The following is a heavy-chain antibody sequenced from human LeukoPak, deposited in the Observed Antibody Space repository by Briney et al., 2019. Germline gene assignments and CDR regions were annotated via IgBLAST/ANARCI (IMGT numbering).Heavy chain of an antibody. CDR1: GYTFTSYG. D-gene: IGHD3-3*01. Sequence: ASVKVSCKASGYTFTSYGISWVRQAPGQGLEWVGWISAYNGNTNYAQKLQGRVTMTTDTSTSTAYMELRSLRSDDTAVYYCARSDFWSGYYIFDYWGQGTLVTVSS. J-gene: IGHJ4*02. V-gene: IGHV1-18*01. CDR2: ISAYNGNT. CDR3: ARSDFWSGYYIFDY.